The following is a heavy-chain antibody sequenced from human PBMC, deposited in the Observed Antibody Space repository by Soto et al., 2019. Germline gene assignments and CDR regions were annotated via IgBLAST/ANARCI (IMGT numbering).Heavy chain of an antibody. D-gene: IGHD3-3*01. CDR2: IYYSGST. J-gene: IGHJ5*02. CDR1: GGSISSYY. CDR3: ARGGTWPDYDFWSGYFESILTPNWFDP. V-gene: IGHV4-59*01. Sequence: PSETLSLTCTVTGGSISSYYWSWIRQPPGKGLEWIGYIYYSGSTNYNPSLKSRVTISVDTSKNQFSLKLSSVTAADTAVYYCARGGTWPDYDFWSGYFESILTPNWFDPWGQGTLVTVSS.